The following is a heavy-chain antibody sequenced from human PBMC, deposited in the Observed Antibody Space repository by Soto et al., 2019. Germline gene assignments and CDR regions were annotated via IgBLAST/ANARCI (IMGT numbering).Heavy chain of an antibody. CDR3: ARLDRFLEYFNH. CDR1: GGSISISSYY. CDR2: MYYSGGT. Sequence: PSETLSLTCSVSGGSISISSYYWGWVRQPPGKGLEWIASMYYSGGTYYNPSLKSRATISVDKSKNQFSLKLTSATAADTAVCYCARLDRFLEYFNHWGQGTLVTVSS. D-gene: IGHD3-3*01. V-gene: IGHV4-39*01. J-gene: IGHJ1*01.